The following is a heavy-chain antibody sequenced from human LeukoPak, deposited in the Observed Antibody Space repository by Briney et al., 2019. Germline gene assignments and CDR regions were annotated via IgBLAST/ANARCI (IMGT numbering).Heavy chain of an antibody. CDR1: GYTFTGYP. CDR3: AREVGATLNFDY. J-gene: IGHJ4*02. Sequence: ASVKISCKASGYTFTGYPIHWMRLAPGQRLEWMGWINAGKGNTKYSQKFQNRVTFTRDTSATTAYMELSSLRSEDTAVYYCAREVGATLNFDYWGQGTLVTVSS. V-gene: IGHV1-3*01. D-gene: IGHD1-26*01. CDR2: INAGKGNT.